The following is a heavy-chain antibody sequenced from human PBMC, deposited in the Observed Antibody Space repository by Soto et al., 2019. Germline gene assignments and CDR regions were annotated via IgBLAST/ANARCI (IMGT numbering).Heavy chain of an antibody. J-gene: IGHJ3*01. CDR1: GFTLSSYW. Sequence: PAWAQRLSCTASGFTLSSYWMNWVRQAPGKRPEWVPNMVENENEKYYVDSGRFTLSRDNAKNSVDLQMNDLRVEDTAVYYCVRESFPGTGGFDLWGQGTLVTVSS. V-gene: IGHV3-7*04. D-gene: IGHD2-8*02. CDR2: MVENENEK. CDR3: VRESFPGTGGFDL.